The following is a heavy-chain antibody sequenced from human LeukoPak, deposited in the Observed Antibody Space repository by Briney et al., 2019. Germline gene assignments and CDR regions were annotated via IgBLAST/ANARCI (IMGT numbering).Heavy chain of an antibody. J-gene: IGHJ6*03. CDR3: AKDGGSSSYYYYYMDV. CDR1: GFTFSNYW. CDR2: IKQDGSEK. D-gene: IGHD6-6*01. V-gene: IGHV3-7*01. Sequence: GGSLRLSCAASGFTFSNYWMYWVRQAPGKGLEWVANIKQDGSEKYYVDSVKARFTISRDNAKNSLYLQMNSLRVEDTAVYYCAKDGGSSSYYYYYMDVWGKGTTVTVSS.